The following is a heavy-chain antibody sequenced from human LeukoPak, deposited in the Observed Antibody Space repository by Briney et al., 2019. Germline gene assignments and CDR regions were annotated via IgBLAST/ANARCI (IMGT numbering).Heavy chain of an antibody. V-gene: IGHV3-48*02. D-gene: IGHD6-13*01. Sequence: GGSLRLSCAASGFTFSTYSMNWVRQAPGKGLEWVSYITSSSSTISYADSVKGRFTISRDNAKNSLYLQMNSLTDEDTAGYYCARHRAAAGRNWFDPWGQGTLVTVS. CDR2: ITSSSSTI. CDR1: GFTFSTYS. J-gene: IGHJ5*02. CDR3: ARHRAAAGRNWFDP.